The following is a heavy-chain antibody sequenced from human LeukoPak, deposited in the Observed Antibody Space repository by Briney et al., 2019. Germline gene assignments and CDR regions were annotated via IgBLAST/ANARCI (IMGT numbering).Heavy chain of an antibody. CDR2: IYTTGSS. CDR3: ARKLDTAMVTDYYYYGMDV. J-gene: IGHJ6*02. D-gene: IGHD5-18*01. Sequence: PSETLSLTCTVSGGSISGINYYWTWIRQPAGKGLEWIGRIYTTGSSNYNPSLKSRVTISVDMSNNQFSLKLSSVTAADTAVYYCARKLDTAMVTDYYYYGMDVWGQGTTVTVSS. CDR1: GGSISGINYY. V-gene: IGHV4-61*02.